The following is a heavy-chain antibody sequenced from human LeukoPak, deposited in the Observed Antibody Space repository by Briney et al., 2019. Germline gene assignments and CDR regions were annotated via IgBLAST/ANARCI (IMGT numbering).Heavy chain of an antibody. J-gene: IGHJ4*02. V-gene: IGHV4-59*08. CDR2: IYYSGST. D-gene: IGHD5-24*01. CDR1: DGSISGYY. CDR3: ARHGRDGYGNSMFDY. Sequence: PSETLSLTCTVSDGSISGYYWSWIRQSPGKGLEWIGYIYYSGSTKYNPSLKSRVTISVDTSKNLFSLKLSSVTAADTAVYYCARHGRDGYGNSMFDYWGQGTLVTVSS.